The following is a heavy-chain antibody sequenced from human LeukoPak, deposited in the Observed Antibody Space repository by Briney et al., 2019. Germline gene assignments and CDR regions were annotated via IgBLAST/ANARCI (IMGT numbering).Heavy chain of an antibody. CDR2: INHSGST. Sequence: SETLSLTCAVYGGSFSGCYWSWIRQPPGKGLEWIGEINHSGSTNYNPSLKSRVTISVDTSKNQFSLKLSSVTAADTAVYYCARECPPTRRQKNRVAYMDVWGKGTTVTVSS. V-gene: IGHV4-34*01. D-gene: IGHD1-14*01. J-gene: IGHJ6*03. CDR3: ARECPPTRRQKNRVAYMDV. CDR1: GGSFSGCY.